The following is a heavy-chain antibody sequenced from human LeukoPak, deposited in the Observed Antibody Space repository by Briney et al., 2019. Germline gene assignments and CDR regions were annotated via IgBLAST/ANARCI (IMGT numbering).Heavy chain of an antibody. J-gene: IGHJ6*02. CDR2: ISYDGSNK. Sequence: GGSLRLSCAASGFTFSSYAMHWVRLAPGKGLEWVAVISYDGSNKYYADSVKGRFTISRDNSKNTLYLQMNSLRAEDTAVYYCARSYGDYALNTYGMDVWGQGTTVTVSS. CDR3: ARSYGDYALNTYGMDV. D-gene: IGHD4-17*01. V-gene: IGHV3-30-3*01. CDR1: GFTFSSYA.